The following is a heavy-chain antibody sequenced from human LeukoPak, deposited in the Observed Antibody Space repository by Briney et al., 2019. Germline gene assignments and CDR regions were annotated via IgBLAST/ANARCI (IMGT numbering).Heavy chain of an antibody. V-gene: IGHV3-33*01. CDR3: ASVGYGDYFDYYYYGMDV. Sequence: GGSLRLSCAASGFTFSNYDIHWVRQAPGKGLEWVAVIWYDGSNKYYADSVKGRFTISRDNSKNTLYLQMNSLRAEDTAVYYCASVGYGDYFDYYYYGMDVWGQGTTVTVSS. D-gene: IGHD4-17*01. CDR2: IWYDGSNK. CDR1: GFTFSNYD. J-gene: IGHJ6*02.